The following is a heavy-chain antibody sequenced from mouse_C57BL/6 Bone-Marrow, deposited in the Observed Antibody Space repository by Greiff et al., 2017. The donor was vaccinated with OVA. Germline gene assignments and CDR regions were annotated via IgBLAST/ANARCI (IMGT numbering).Heavy chain of an antibody. V-gene: IGHV1-75*01. J-gene: IGHJ4*01. CDR3: ARGYDYDGYAMDY. D-gene: IGHD2-4*01. CDR1: GYTFTDYY. Sequence: VQLVESGPELVKPGASVKISCKASGYTFTDYYINWVKQRPGQGLEWIGWIFPGSGSTYYNEKFKGKATLTVDKSSSTAYMLLSSLTSEDSAVYFCARGYDYDGYAMDYWGQGTSVTVSS. CDR2: IFPGSGST.